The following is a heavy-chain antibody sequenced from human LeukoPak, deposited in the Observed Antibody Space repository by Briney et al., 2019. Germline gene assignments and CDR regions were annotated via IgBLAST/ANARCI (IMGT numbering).Heavy chain of an antibody. D-gene: IGHD3-3*01. V-gene: IGHV3-66*01. Sequence: PGGSLRLSCAASGFTVSSNYMSWVRQAPGKGLEWVSVIYSGGSTYYADSVKGRFTISRDNSKNTLYLQMNSLRAEDTAVYYCASSYDFWSGYGSMDVWGQGTTVTVSS. CDR3: ASSYDFWSGYGSMDV. CDR1: GFTVSSNY. J-gene: IGHJ6*02. CDR2: IYSGGST.